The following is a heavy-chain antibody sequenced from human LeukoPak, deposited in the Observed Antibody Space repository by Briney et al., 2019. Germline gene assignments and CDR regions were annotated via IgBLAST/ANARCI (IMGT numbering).Heavy chain of an antibody. V-gene: IGHV3-30*18. D-gene: IGHD3-22*01. CDR1: DFTFSSYG. J-gene: IGHJ4*02. CDR3: AKAAVMYDSSGYYYF. CDR2: ISYDGSNK. Sequence: GGSLRLSCAASDFTFSSYGMHWVRQAPGKGLEWVAVISYDGSNKYYADSVKGRFTISRDNSKNTLYLQMNSLRAEDTAVYYCAKAAVMYDSSGYYYFWGQGTLVTVSS.